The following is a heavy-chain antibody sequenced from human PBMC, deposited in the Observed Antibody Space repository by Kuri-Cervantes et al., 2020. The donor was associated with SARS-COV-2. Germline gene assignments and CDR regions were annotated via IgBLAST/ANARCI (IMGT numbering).Heavy chain of an antibody. J-gene: IGHJ6*02. V-gene: IGHV1-2*04. CDR1: GYTFTGYY. D-gene: IGHD6-19*01. Sequence: ASVKVSCKASGYTFTGYYMHWVRQAPGQGLEWMGWINPNSGGTNYAQKFQGWVTMTRDTSISTAYMELNRLRSDDTAGYYCARSYSSGWYYYYGMDVWGQGTTVTVSS. CDR2: INPNSGGT. CDR3: ARSYSSGWYYYYGMDV.